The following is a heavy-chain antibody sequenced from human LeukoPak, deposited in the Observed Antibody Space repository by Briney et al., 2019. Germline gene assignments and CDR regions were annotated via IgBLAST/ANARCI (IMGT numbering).Heavy chain of an antibody. D-gene: IGHD2-15*01. Sequence: GRSLRLSCAASGYTFTTYGMHWVRQAPGKGLEWVAMISDDGSHKYYADSVKGRFTVSRDISKTTLYLQMNSLRPEDTAVYYCAKEGKPWCYFDHWGQGTLVTVSS. CDR1: GYTFTTYG. CDR3: AKEGKPWCYFDH. CDR2: ISDDGSHK. V-gene: IGHV3-30*18. J-gene: IGHJ4*02.